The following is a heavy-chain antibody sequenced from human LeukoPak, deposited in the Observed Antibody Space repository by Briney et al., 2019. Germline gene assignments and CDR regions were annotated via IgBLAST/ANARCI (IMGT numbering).Heavy chain of an antibody. Sequence: SQTLSLTCTVSGGSISSGDYYWSWIRQPPGKGLEWIGEINHSGSTNYNPSLKSRVTISVDTSKNQFSLKLSSVTAADTAVYYCARETGSSADDYWGQGTLVTVSS. V-gene: IGHV4-30-4*08. CDR3: ARETGSSADDY. D-gene: IGHD3-10*01. CDR2: INHSGST. J-gene: IGHJ4*02. CDR1: GGSISSGDYY.